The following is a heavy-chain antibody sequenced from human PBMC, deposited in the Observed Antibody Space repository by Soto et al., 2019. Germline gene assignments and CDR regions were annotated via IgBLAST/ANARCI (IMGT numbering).Heavy chain of an antibody. Sequence: EVQLLESGGGLVQPGGSLRLSCAASGFTFSSYAMSWVRQAPGKGLEWVSAISGSGGSTYYADSVKGRFTISRDNSKNTLYLQMNSLRAEDTAVYYCARGLLWFGELTALDYWGQGTLVTVSS. CDR1: GFTFSSYA. D-gene: IGHD3-10*01. CDR2: ISGSGGST. CDR3: ARGLLWFGELTALDY. J-gene: IGHJ4*02. V-gene: IGHV3-23*01.